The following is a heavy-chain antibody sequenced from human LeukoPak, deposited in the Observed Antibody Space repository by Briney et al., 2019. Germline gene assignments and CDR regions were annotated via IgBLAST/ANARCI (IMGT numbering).Heavy chain of an antibody. CDR1: GGSITSSY. CDR2: VFYSGNT. Sequence: KPSETLSLPCTVSGGSITSSYWSWLRQPPGKGLEWIGYVFYSGNTNYNPSLKSRLTMSVDTSKNQFSLKVTSVTAADTAVYYCARESVDSRYYFDYWGQGTLVSVSS. V-gene: IGHV4-59*01. J-gene: IGHJ4*02. D-gene: IGHD5-12*01. CDR3: ARESVDSRYYFDY.